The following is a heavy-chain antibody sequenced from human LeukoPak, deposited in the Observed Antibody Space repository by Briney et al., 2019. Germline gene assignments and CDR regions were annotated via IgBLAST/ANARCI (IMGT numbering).Heavy chain of an antibody. Sequence: SETLSLSCTVSGYSISSGYYWGWIRQPAGKGLERIWSIYHSGSTNYNPSLKSRVTISVDTSKNQFSLKLSSVTAADTAVYYCARDNRPLWFGELFSYMDVWGKGTTVTVSS. V-gene: IGHV4-38-2*02. CDR2: IYHSGST. D-gene: IGHD3-10*01. J-gene: IGHJ6*03. CDR3: ARDNRPLWFGELFSYMDV. CDR1: GYSISSGYY.